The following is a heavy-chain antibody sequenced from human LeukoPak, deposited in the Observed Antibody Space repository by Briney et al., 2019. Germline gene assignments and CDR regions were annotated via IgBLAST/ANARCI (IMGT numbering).Heavy chain of an antibody. V-gene: IGHV3-21*01. CDR1: GFTLSSYS. CDR3: ARDARTVTTLFDY. Sequence: GGSLRLSCAASGFTLSSYSMNWVRQAPGKGLEWVSSISSSSYIYYADSVKGRFTISRDNAKNSLYLQMNSLRAEDTAVYYCARDARTVTTLFDYWGQGTLVTVCS. D-gene: IGHD4-17*01. J-gene: IGHJ4*02. CDR2: ISSSSYI.